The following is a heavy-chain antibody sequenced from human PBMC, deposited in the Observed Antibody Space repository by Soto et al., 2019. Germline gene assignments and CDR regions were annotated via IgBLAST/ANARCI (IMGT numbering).Heavy chain of an antibody. V-gene: IGHV3-23*01. CDR2: ISGSGGST. D-gene: IGHD5-12*01. CDR1: GFTFSIYA. J-gene: IGHJ4*02. Sequence: EVQLLESGGGLVQAGGSLRLSCAASGFTFSIYAMSWVRQAPGKGLEWVSGISGSGGSTYYADSVKGRFTISRDNSKNTLYLQMNSRRAEDTAVYYCAKREGYGVVDYWGQGTLVTVSS. CDR3: AKREGYGVVDY.